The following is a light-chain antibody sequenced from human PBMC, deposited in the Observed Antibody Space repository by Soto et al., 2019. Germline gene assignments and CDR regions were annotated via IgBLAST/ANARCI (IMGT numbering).Light chain of an antibody. CDR2: VAS. J-gene: IGKJ1*01. V-gene: IGKV3-20*01. CDR1: QSVSSSY. Sequence: ELTQSSGTLSFYPEKRATLYCRASQSVSSSYLAWYQQKPGQAPRLLIYVASSRATGIPDRFSGSVSGTGFTLTISRLEHEDFAVYYCQQYGSSPPWTFGQGTKVDIK. CDR3: QQYGSSPPWT.